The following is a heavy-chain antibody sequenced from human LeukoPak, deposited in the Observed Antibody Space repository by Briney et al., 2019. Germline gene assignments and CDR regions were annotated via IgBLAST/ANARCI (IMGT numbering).Heavy chain of an antibody. CDR1: GFTFSDHY. D-gene: IGHD4/OR15-4a*01. CDR2: TRNKVNSYTT. V-gene: IGHV3-72*01. CDR3: ARSMYGEGRRIIDFDY. J-gene: IGHJ4*02. Sequence: PGGSLRLSCAASGFTFSDHYIDWVRQAPGKGLEWVARTRNKVNSYTTAYAASVTGRFTVSRDDSSNSVYLQMNSLKIEDTAVYYCARSMYGEGRRIIDFDYWGQRSLLTVSS.